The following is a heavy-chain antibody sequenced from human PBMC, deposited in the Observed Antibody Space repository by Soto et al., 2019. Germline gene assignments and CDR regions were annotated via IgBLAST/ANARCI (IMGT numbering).Heavy chain of an antibody. CDR1: GGSISSSSYY. CDR3: ARVNYYGSGNYDESWFDP. V-gene: IGHV4-39*07. J-gene: IGHJ5*02. D-gene: IGHD3-10*01. CDR2: IYYSGST. Sequence: SETLSLTCTVSGGSISSSSYYWGWIRQPPGKGLEWIGSIYYSGSTYYNPSLKSRVTISVDRSKNQFSLNLSSVTAADTAVYYCARVNYYGSGNYDESWFDPCGPGTLVTVPS.